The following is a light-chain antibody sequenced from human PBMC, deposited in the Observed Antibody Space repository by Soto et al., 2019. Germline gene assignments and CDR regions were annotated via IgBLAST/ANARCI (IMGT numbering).Light chain of an antibody. CDR3: SSYTTYSTLV. CDR1: SSDVGAYKY. Sequence: QSVLTQPASVSGSPGQSITISCTGTSSDVGAYKYVYWYQQQPDKAPRLMIYEVSNQPSGVSSRFSGSKSGNTASLTNSGLRAEDEAVYYCSSYTTYSTLVFGGGTKLTVL. CDR2: EVS. V-gene: IGLV2-14*01. J-gene: IGLJ2*01.